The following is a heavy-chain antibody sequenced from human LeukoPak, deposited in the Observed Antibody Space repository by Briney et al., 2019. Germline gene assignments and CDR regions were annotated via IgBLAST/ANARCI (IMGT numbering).Heavy chain of an antibody. CDR2: VKADGNDK. J-gene: IGHJ3*01. V-gene: IGHV3-7*01. Sequence: GGSLKLSCAASGFTFSNYAMIWVRQAPGKGLEWVANVKADGNDKNFVDSVKGRFTIFIDRDKKSMYLQMNSLRVEDTAVYYCARDSTQRRGNEYYDALDFWGQGTMVSVSS. CDR3: ARDSTQRRGNEYYDALDF. D-gene: IGHD4-23*01. CDR1: GFTFSNYA.